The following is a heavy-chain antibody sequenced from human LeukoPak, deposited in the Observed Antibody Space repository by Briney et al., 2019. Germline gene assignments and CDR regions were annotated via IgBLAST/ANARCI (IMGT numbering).Heavy chain of an antibody. CDR1: GYSFSNYV. V-gene: IGHV1-2*02. Sequence: ASVKVSCKASGYSFSNYVITWVRQAPGQGLEWMGWINPNSGGTNYAQKFQGRVTMTRDTSISTAYMELSRLRSDDTAVYYCARDQYSSGWYGDWGQGTLVTVSP. J-gene: IGHJ4*02. CDR3: ARDQYSSGWYGD. D-gene: IGHD6-19*01. CDR2: INPNSGGT.